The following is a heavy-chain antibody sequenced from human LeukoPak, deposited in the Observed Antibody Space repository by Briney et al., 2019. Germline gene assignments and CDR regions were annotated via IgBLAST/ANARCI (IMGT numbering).Heavy chain of an antibody. CDR3: ARENAAYCSSTSCYFADYFDY. D-gene: IGHD2-2*01. J-gene: IGHJ4*02. CDR1: GFTFSSYG. V-gene: IGHV3-30*03. CDR2: ISYDGSNK. Sequence: GGSLRLSCAASGFTFSSYGMHWVRQAPGKGLEWVAVISYDGSNKYYADSVKGRFTISRDNSKNTLYLQMNSLRAEDTAVYYCARENAAYCSSTSCYFADYFDYWGQGTLVTVSS.